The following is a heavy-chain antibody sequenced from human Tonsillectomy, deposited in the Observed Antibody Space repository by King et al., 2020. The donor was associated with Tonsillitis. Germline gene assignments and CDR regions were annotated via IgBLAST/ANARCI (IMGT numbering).Heavy chain of an antibody. CDR3: ARGKYYDSETYYNV. J-gene: IGHJ4*02. CDR1: GYPFTGHY. D-gene: IGHD3-10*01. V-gene: IGHV1-2*02. CDR2: LIPNNGDT. Sequence: VQLVESGAEVKKPGASVKVSCKASGYPFTGHYIHWLRQAPGQGLEWMGWLIPNNGDTNYAPKFHGRVTMARDTPINTSYMELSSLRSDDTAVYYCARGKYYDSETYYNVWGQGTLVTVSS.